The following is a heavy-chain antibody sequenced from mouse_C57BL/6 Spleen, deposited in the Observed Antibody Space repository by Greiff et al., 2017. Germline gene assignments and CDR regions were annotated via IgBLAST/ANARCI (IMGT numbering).Heavy chain of an antibody. Sequence: QVQLQQSGAELVRPGASVTLSCKASGYTFTDYEMHWVKQTPVHGLEWIGAIDPETGGTAYNQKFKGKAILTADKSSSPAYMELRSLTSEDSAVYYCTREGAYWGQGTLVTVSA. CDR1: GYTFTDYE. V-gene: IGHV1-15*01. CDR2: IDPETGGT. J-gene: IGHJ3*01. CDR3: TREGAY.